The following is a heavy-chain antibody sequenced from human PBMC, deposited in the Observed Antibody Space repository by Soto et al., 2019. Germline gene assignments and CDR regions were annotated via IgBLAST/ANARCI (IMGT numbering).Heavy chain of an antibody. CDR2: ISAHNGNT. Sequence: QVHLVQSGAEVKKPGASVKVSCKASGYTFTSYGITWVRQAPGQGLEWMGWISAHNGNTDYAQKLQGRVIVTRDTATCTAFMELMSLISDDTAVSYWARGRYGDYWGQGDLVTVSS. CDR1: GYTFTSYG. V-gene: IGHV1-18*01. J-gene: IGHJ4*02. D-gene: IGHD1-1*01. CDR3: ARGRYGDY.